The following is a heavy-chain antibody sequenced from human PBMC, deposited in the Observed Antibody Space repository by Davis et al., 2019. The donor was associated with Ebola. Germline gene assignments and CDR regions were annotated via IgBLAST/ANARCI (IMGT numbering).Heavy chain of an antibody. D-gene: IGHD3-22*01. Sequence: PGGSLRLSCAASGFTFSGYGMHWVRQAPGKGLEWVTFISNDGSSKYYADSVKGRFTISRDNSKNTLFLQMNSLRAEDTAVYYCAKDGHHYDTSGYYGLDYWGQGSLVTVSS. CDR2: ISNDGSSK. J-gene: IGHJ4*02. CDR3: AKDGHHYDTSGYYGLDY. V-gene: IGHV3-30*18. CDR1: GFTFSGYG.